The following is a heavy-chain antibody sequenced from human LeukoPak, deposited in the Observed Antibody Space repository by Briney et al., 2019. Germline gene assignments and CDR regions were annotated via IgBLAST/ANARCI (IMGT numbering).Heavy chain of an antibody. Sequence: ASVKVSCKASGYTFTSYAMHWVRQAPGQRLEWMGWINAGSGNTKYSQKFQGRVTITRDTSASTAYMELSSLRSEDTAVYYCARSGYGRAVLDYWGQGTLVTVSS. J-gene: IGHJ4*02. CDR3: ARSGYGRAVLDY. D-gene: IGHD5-12*01. CDR1: GYTFTSYA. V-gene: IGHV1-3*01. CDR2: INAGSGNT.